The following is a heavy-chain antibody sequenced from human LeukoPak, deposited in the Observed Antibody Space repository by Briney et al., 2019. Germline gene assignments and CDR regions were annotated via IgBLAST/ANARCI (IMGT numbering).Heavy chain of an antibody. CDR1: GYTLTELC. Sequence: GASVKVSCKVSGYTLTELCMHWVRQAPGKGLEWMGGFDPEDGETIYAQKFQGSGTMTEDTSTDTAYMELISLRPEDTAVYYFAKPQWELQYWGQGTLVTVSS. CDR3: AKPQWELQY. V-gene: IGHV1-24*01. CDR2: FDPEDGET. D-gene: IGHD1-26*01. J-gene: IGHJ4*02.